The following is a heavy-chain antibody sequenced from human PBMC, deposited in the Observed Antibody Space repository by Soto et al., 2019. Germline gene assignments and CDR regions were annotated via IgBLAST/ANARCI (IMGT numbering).Heavy chain of an antibody. CDR1: GGSFSGYF. D-gene: IGHD6-19*01. Sequence: SETLSLTCVVYGGSFSGYFWNWIRQSPGKGLEWIGKVNHNGRNNYNPSLKSRVTISLDMSKKQISLKLTSVTAADTAVYYCARGGSSDWQVAFDFWGQGTMVTVSS. V-gene: IGHV4-34*01. CDR3: ARGGSSDWQVAFDF. CDR2: VNHNGRN. J-gene: IGHJ3*01.